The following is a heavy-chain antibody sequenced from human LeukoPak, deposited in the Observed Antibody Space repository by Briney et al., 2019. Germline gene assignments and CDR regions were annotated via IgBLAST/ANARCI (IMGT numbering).Heavy chain of an antibody. CDR1: GFTFSSYE. CDR3: AKDREALLWFGELLAPFDY. J-gene: IGHJ4*02. D-gene: IGHD3-10*01. Sequence: GGSLRLSCAASGFTFSSYEMNWVRQAPGKGLVWVSRINSDGSSTSYADSVKGRFTISRDNAKNTLYLQMNSLRAEDTAVYYCAKDREALLWFGELLAPFDYWGQGTLVTVSS. CDR2: INSDGSST. V-gene: IGHV3-74*01.